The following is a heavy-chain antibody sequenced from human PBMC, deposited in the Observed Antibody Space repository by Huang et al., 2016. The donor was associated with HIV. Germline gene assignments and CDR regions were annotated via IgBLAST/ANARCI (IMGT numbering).Heavy chain of an antibody. CDR1: GGSIRSDNYY. CDR2: IYLSGST. D-gene: IGHD3-10*01. Sequence: QLQLQESGPGLVKPSETLSLTCTVSGGSIRSDNYYWGWIRQPPGKGLEWIGSIYLSGSTYYNPSLKRRVTITVDTSKNHFSLRMRSVTAADTAVYYCARLPGSITMIRGVITDPYWGQGTLVTVSS. V-gene: IGHV4-39*02. CDR3: ARLPGSITMIRGVITDPY. J-gene: IGHJ4*02.